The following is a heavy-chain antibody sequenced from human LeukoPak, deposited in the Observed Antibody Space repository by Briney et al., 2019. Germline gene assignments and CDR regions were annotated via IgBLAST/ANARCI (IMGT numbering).Heavy chain of an antibody. Sequence: SETLSLTCTVSGGSMSSYYWSWLRQPPGQGLEWIGYIYHSGTTNYNPSLKSRVTIPVDKSKKQFSLKLNSVTAADTAVYCCARAPGVGGGPVAGTNWFDPWGQGTLVTVSS. CDR3: ARAPGVGGGPVAGTNWFDP. J-gene: IGHJ5*02. CDR1: GGSMSSYY. V-gene: IGHV4-59*01. D-gene: IGHD6-19*01. CDR2: IYHSGTT.